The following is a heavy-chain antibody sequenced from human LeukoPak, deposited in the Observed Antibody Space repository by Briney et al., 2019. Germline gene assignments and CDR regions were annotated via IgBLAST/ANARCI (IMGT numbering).Heavy chain of an antibody. CDR1: GFIVSSNY. J-gene: IGHJ4*02. D-gene: IGHD3-9*01. Sequence: PWGSLSLSCAVYGFIVSSNYLSWIRQAPGKGLEWVSVIYSGGSTYYADSVKGRFTISRDNSKNTLYLQMNSLRAEDTAVYYCAHIAIRSGYWGQGTLVTVSS. CDR3: AHIAIRSGY. V-gene: IGHV3-66*01. CDR2: IYSGGST.